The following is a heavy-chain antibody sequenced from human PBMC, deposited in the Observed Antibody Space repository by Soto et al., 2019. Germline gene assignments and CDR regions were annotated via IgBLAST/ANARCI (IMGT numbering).Heavy chain of an antibody. D-gene: IGHD3-10*01. Sequence: GGSLRLSCAASGFTFSSYAMSWVRQAPGKGLEWVSAISGSGGSTYYADSVKGRFTISRDNSKNTLYLQMNSLRAEDTAVYYCAKSLSSDRSKTRHNYYYYYYMDVWGKGTTVTVSS. V-gene: IGHV3-23*01. CDR3: AKSLSSDRSKTRHNYYYYYYMDV. CDR2: ISGSGGST. J-gene: IGHJ6*03. CDR1: GFTFSSYA.